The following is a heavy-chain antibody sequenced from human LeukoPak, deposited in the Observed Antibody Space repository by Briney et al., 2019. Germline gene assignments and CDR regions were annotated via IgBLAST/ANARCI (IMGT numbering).Heavy chain of an antibody. CDR3: SKRTGYGSTWHLYFQH. Sequence: GGSLRLSCAASVFTFSNYVLSWVRQAPGEGVEWVSGISGGGGTTFYADSVKGRFTISRDNSENTLYLQMTSMRAEDTAVYDCSKRTGYGSTWHLYFQHWGQGTLVTVSS. CDR1: VFTFSNYV. D-gene: IGHD6-13*01. J-gene: IGHJ1*01. V-gene: IGHV3-23*01. CDR2: ISGGGGTT.